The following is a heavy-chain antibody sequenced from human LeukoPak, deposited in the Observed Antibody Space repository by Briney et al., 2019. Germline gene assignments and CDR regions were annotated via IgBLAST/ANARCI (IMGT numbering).Heavy chain of an antibody. V-gene: IGHV4-34*01. CDR1: GGSFSGYY. Sequence: SETLSLTCAVYGGSFSGYYWSWIRQPPRKGLEWIGEINHRGSTNYNPSLKSRVTISVDTSKSQFSLKLNSVTAADTAVYYCARELVGATTPDYWGQGTLVTVSS. CDR3: ARELVGATTPDY. J-gene: IGHJ4*02. CDR2: INHRGST. D-gene: IGHD1-26*01.